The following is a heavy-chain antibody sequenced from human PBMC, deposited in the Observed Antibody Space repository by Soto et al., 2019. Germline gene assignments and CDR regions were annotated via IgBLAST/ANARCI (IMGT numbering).Heavy chain of an antibody. Sequence: SCKASGYTFTSYGMHWVRQAPGKGLEWVAVISYDVTNKYYADSVKGRFTISRDNSKNTLYLQMNSLRAEDTAVYYCAKDLRIAVAGTDYFDSWGQGTLVTVSS. CDR1: GYTFTSYG. V-gene: IGHV3-30*18. D-gene: IGHD6-19*01. J-gene: IGHJ4*02. CDR2: ISYDVTNK. CDR3: AKDLRIAVAGTDYFDS.